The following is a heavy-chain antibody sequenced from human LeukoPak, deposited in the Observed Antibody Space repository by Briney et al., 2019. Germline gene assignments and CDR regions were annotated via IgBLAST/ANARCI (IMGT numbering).Heavy chain of an antibody. Sequence: GESLQISFKGSGYSFTSYWIGWVRQMPGKGLEWMGIIYPGDSDTRYSPSFQGQVTISADKSISTAYLQWSSLKASDTAMYYCARRIAAAATSWFDPWGQGTLVTVSS. CDR3: ARRIAAAATSWFDP. D-gene: IGHD6-13*01. V-gene: IGHV5-51*01. CDR2: IYPGDSDT. J-gene: IGHJ5*02. CDR1: GYSFTSYW.